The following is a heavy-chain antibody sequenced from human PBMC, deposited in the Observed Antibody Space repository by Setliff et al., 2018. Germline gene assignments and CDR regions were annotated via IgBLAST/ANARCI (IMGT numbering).Heavy chain of an antibody. CDR1: GFTFDSYG. CDR3: ARSPGWIPWFDS. J-gene: IGHJ5*01. D-gene: IGHD5-18*01. V-gene: IGHV3-33*01. Sequence: PGGSLRLSCTASGFTFDSYGMHWVRQAPGKGLEWVAVIWYDGSDQAYADSVKGRFTISRDNSKTSLYLQMDSLRVEDTAVYFCARSPGWIPWFDSWGQGTLVTVSS. CDR2: IWYDGSDQ.